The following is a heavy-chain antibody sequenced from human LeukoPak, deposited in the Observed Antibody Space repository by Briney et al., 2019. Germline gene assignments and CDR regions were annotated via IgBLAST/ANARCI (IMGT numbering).Heavy chain of an antibody. D-gene: IGHD2-2*01. J-gene: IGHJ5*02. Sequence: SETLSLTCTVSGGSISSSSYYWGWIRQPPGKGLEWIGSIYYSGSTYYNPSLKSRVTISVDTSKNQFSLKLSSVTAADTAVYYCARARRYCSSTSCYNWFDPWGQGTLVTVSS. V-gene: IGHV4-39*07. CDR1: GGSISSSSYY. CDR2: IYYSGST. CDR3: ARARRYCSSTSCYNWFDP.